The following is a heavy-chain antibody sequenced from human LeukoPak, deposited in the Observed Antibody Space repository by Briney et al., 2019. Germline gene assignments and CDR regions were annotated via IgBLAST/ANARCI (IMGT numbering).Heavy chain of an antibody. CDR3: ARAYDILTGDGLDY. Sequence: GGSLRLSRAASGFTFSTYTMNWVRQAPGKGLEWVSYITSSSSTIYYADSVKGRFTISRDNAKNSLYLQMNSLRAEDTAVYYCARAYDILTGDGLDYWGQGTLVTVSS. CDR1: GFTFSTYT. D-gene: IGHD3-9*01. J-gene: IGHJ4*02. V-gene: IGHV3-48*04. CDR2: ITSSSSTI.